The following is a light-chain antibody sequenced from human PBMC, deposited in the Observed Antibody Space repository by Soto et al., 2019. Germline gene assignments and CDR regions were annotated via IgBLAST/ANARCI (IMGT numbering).Light chain of an antibody. Sequence: EVVLTQSPAPLSLSPGERATLSCRASQNVRTFLDGYQQKPGQAPRVLIYGASNRATGIPARFSGSGSGTNFTLTISSLEPEDFAVYYCQQHSHWPPWTFGQGTRVEIQ. CDR2: GAS. CDR1: QNVRTF. J-gene: IGKJ1*01. V-gene: IGKV3-11*01. CDR3: QQHSHWPPWT.